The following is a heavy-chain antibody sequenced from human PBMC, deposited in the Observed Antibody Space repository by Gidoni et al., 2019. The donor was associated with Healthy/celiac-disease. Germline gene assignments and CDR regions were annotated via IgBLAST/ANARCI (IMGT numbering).Heavy chain of an antibody. D-gene: IGHD5-12*01. CDR3: ARHGQRWLQFGMDV. Sequence: QVQLQESGPGLVKPSETLSLPCNVSGGSISSYYWSWIRQTPGKGLEWIGYIYYSGSTNYNPSLKSRVTISVDTSKNQFSLKLSSVTAADTAVYYCARHGQRWLQFGMDVWGQGTTVTVSS. V-gene: IGHV4-59*08. J-gene: IGHJ6*02. CDR2: IYYSGST. CDR1: GGSISSYY.